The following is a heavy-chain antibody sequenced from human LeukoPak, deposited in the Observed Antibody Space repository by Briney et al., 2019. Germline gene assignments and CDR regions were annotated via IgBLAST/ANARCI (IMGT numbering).Heavy chain of an antibody. J-gene: IGHJ6*04. Sequence: GGALRLSCAASGFTFSSYEMNWVRQAPGEGLEGVSYINSRSSTIYYADSVKGRFTISRDNAKNSLYLQMNSLRAEDTAVYYCAELGISMIGGVWGKGTTVTISS. D-gene: IGHD3-10*02. CDR1: GFTFSSYE. CDR2: INSRSSTI. CDR3: AELGISMIGGV. V-gene: IGHV3-48*03.